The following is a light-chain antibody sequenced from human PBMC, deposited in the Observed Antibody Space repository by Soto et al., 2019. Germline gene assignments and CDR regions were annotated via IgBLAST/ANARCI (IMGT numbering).Light chain of an antibody. CDR2: EVR. J-gene: IGLJ1*01. Sequence: QSALTQPASVSGSPGQSITISCTGTSSDIGYYNYVFWFQQHPGKAPKLIILEVRNRPSGVSDRFSGSNSGNTASLTISGLQAEDEGHYYCASLTTTNTYVFGSGTKLTVL. CDR1: SSDIGYYNY. V-gene: IGLV2-14*01. CDR3: ASLTTTNTYV.